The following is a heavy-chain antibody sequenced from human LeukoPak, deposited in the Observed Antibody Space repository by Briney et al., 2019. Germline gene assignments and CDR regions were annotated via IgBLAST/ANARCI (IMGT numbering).Heavy chain of an antibody. D-gene: IGHD1-26*01. Sequence: GESLKISCKGSGYSFTSYWIDWVRQIHGKGLDWMGIIYPGDSATRNSPSFPGQVIISADKSISTAYLQWSSLKASDTAMYSCARPTPNSGSYSGFDYWGQGTLVTVSS. V-gene: IGHV5-51*01. CDR1: GYSFTSYW. CDR2: IYPGDSAT. CDR3: ARPTPNSGSYSGFDY. J-gene: IGHJ4*02.